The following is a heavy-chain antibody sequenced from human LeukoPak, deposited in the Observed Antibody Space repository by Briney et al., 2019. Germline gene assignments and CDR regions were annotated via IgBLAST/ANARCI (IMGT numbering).Heavy chain of an antibody. J-gene: IGHJ4*02. CDR3: ARAGGSTVSHSDY. D-gene: IGHD4-17*01. V-gene: IGHV3-7*01. Sequence: GGSLRLSCAASGFTFSSYWMSWVRQAPGKGLEWVANIKQDGSEKYYVDSVKGRFTISRDNAKTSLYLQMNSLRAEDTAVYYCARAGGSTVSHSDYWGQGTLVTVSS. CDR2: IKQDGSEK. CDR1: GFTFSSYW.